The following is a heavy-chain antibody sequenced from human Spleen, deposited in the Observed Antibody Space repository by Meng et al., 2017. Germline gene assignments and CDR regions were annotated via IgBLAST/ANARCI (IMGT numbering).Heavy chain of an antibody. CDR2: INPKSGDT. D-gene: IGHD2-2*01. V-gene: IGHV1-2*06. Sequence: ASVKVSCKASGYTFPDYWLHWVRRAPGQGLEWMGRINPKSGDTHYAQRFQGRVTMTGDTSISTAYMELSGLRSDDTALYYCARGSTSVDWFDPWGQGTLVTVSS. CDR1: GYTFPDYW. J-gene: IGHJ5*02. CDR3: ARGSTSVDWFDP.